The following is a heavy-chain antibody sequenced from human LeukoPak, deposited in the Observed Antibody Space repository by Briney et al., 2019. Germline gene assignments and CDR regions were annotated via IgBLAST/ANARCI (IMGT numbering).Heavy chain of an antibody. D-gene: IGHD6-6*01. CDR1: GFTFSSYA. CDR3: ARTLFSRVAALPGYYFDY. V-gene: IGHV3-64*01. J-gene: IGHJ4*02. CDR2: ISSNGGST. Sequence: GGSLRLSCAASGFTFSSYAMHWVRQAPGKGLEYVSAISSNGGSTYYANSVKGRFTISRDNSKNTLYLQMGSLRAEDMAVYYCARTLFSRVAALPGYYFDYWGQGTLVTVSS.